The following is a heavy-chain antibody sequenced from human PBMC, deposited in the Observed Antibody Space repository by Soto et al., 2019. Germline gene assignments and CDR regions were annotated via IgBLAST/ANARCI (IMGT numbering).Heavy chain of an antibody. V-gene: IGHV3-30*03. J-gene: IGHJ6*02. Sequence: QVHLVESGGGVVQPGRSLRLSCAASGFTFSSHGMHWIRQAPGKGLEWVAVIPYDGSNKFYADSVKGRFTISRDDSKNTVFLQMNSLRVEDTAVFYCARDRPGGYGYSWDDFLYYYGMDVWGQGTTVTVSS. D-gene: IGHD5-18*01. CDR1: GFTFSSHG. CDR3: ARDRPGGYGYSWDDFLYYYGMDV. CDR2: IPYDGSNK.